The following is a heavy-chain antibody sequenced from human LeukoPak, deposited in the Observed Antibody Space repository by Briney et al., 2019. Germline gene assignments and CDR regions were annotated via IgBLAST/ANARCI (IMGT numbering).Heavy chain of an antibody. CDR2: ISSSSSYI. J-gene: IGHJ4*02. Sequence: GGSLRLSCAASGFTFSSYSMNWVRQAPGKGLEWVSSISSSSSYIYYADSVKGRFTISRDNAKNSLYLQMNSLRAEDTAVYYCAKARDITMVRGVIAYFDYWGQGTLVTASS. CDR3: AKARDITMVRGVIAYFDY. D-gene: IGHD3-10*01. CDR1: GFTFSSYS. V-gene: IGHV3-21*01.